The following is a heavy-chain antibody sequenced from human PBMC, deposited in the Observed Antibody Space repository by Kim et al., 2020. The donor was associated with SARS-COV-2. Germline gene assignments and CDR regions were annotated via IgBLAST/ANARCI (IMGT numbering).Heavy chain of an antibody. CDR1: GGSISSSSYY. Sequence: SETLSLTCTVSGGSISSSSYYWGWIRQPPGKGLEWIGSIYYSGSTYYNPSLKSRVTISVDTSKNQFSLKLSSVTAADTAVYYCARHKRDIAARPGGYLWFGEVLSPFDYWGQGTLVTVSS. CDR3: ARHKRDIAARPGGYLWFGEVLSPFDY. J-gene: IGHJ4*02. D-gene: IGHD3-10*01. V-gene: IGHV4-39*01. CDR2: IYYSGST.